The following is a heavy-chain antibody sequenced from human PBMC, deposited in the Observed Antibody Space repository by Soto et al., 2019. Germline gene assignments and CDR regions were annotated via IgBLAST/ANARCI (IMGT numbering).Heavy chain of an antibody. CDR1: GFIFTNFW. CDR2: IDISGSST. Sequence: HPGGSLRLSCEASGFIFTNFWMHWVRQVPGKGLVWVSRIDISGSSTSYADSVKGRFTISRDNAKNTVSLQMNSLRAEDTGVYYCAKVSWYFDLWGQGSLVTVSS. D-gene: IGHD6-13*01. V-gene: IGHV3-74*01. CDR3: AKVSWYFDL. J-gene: IGHJ4*02.